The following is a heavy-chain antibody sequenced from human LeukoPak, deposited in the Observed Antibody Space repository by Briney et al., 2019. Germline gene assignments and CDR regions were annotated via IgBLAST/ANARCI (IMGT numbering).Heavy chain of an antibody. CDR1: GYSISSGYY. CDR2: IYHSGST. CDR3: ARHAIRYDFWSGYQY. J-gene: IGHJ4*02. Sequence: SETLSLSCVLPGYSISSGYYWGWFRQPPGKGLEWIGRIYHSGSTYYNPSLKSRVTISVDTSKNQFSLKLSSVTAADTAVYYCARHAIRYDFWSGYQYWGQGTLVTVSS. V-gene: IGHV4-38-2*01. D-gene: IGHD3-3*01.